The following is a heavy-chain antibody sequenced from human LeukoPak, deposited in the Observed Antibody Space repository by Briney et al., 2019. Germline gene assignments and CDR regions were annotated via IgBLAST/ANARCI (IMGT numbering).Heavy chain of an antibody. V-gene: IGHV3-11*04. CDR2: ITTSDSTI. D-gene: IGHD3-10*01. CDR1: GFTFSDYY. Sequence: GGSLRLSCAASGFTFSDYYMSWIRQAPGKGLECVSYITTSDSTIYYAESVKGRFTISRDNAKNSLYLQMNSLRAEDTAVYYCAKLGKTENHYGSGRFSYYYYMDVWGKGTTVTISS. J-gene: IGHJ6*03. CDR3: AKLGKTENHYGSGRFSYYYYMDV.